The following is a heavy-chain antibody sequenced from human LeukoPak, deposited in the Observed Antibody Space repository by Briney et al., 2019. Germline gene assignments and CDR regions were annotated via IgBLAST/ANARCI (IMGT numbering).Heavy chain of an antibody. CDR2: IIPIFGTA. J-gene: IGHJ6*03. V-gene: IGHV1-69*13. D-gene: IGHD1-26*01. CDR1: GGTFSSYA. CDR3: ARDLGNVWVPRGIDV. Sequence: TSVKVSCNASGGTFSSYAISWVRQAPAQGVEWMGGIIPIFGTANYAQKFQGRVTITADESTSTAYMELSSLRSEDTAVYCCARDLGNVWVPRGIDVWGKGTTVTVSS.